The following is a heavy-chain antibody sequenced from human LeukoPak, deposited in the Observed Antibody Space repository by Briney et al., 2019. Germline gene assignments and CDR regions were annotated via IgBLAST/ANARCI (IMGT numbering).Heavy chain of an antibody. CDR1: GYTFTAYA. V-gene: IGHV7-4-1*02. CDR2: MNTNTGDL. D-gene: IGHD2-2*01. Sequence: PAASVKVSCKASGYTFTAYAMNWVRQAPGQGPEWMGWMNTNTGDLMYAQDFTGRFVFSLDTSVSTAYLQISSLKSDDTAVYYCARAPPPRFCTSTNCPYYFDYWGQGSLVTVSS. CDR3: ARAPPPRFCTSTNCPYYFDY. J-gene: IGHJ4*02.